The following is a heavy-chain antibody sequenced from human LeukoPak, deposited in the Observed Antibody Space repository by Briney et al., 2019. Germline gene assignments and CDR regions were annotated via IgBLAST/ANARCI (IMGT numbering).Heavy chain of an antibody. J-gene: IGHJ4*02. CDR2: FDYTGNT. CDR3: GLRKYSYGRFDY. D-gene: IGHD5-18*01. V-gene: IGHV4-39*01. CDR1: GGSITESDYY. Sequence: SETLSLTCTVSGGSITESDYYWGWIRQPPGMGLAWIGSFDYTGNTYYNPSLKSRVTIFVDTSKKEFSLNLTSVTAADTAVYYCGLRKYSYGRFDYWGQGTLVTVSS.